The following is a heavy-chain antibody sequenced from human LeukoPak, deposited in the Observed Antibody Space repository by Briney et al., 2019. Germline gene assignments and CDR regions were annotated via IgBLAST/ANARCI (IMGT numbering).Heavy chain of an antibody. V-gene: IGHV3-30-3*01. D-gene: IGHD1-26*01. CDR1: GFTFSSYA. Sequence: PGGSLRLSCAASGFTFSSYAMHWVRQAPGKGLEWVAVISYDGSNKYYADSVKGRFTISRDNSKNTLYLQMNSLRAEDTAVYYCARDPPDSGSYYDHYFDYRGQGTLVTVSS. J-gene: IGHJ4*02. CDR3: ARDPPDSGSYYDHYFDY. CDR2: ISYDGSNK.